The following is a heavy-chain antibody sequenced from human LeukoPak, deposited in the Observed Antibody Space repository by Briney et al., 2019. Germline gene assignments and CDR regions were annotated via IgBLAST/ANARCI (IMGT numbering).Heavy chain of an antibody. Sequence: PGGSLRLSCAASGFTFSSYWMSWVRQVPGRGLEWVANIKKDGSEKKYVDSVKGRFTISRDNAKNSLYLQMNSLRAEDTAVYYCARADSSIAARLSRSSIFNYYYYMDVWGKGTTVTVSS. D-gene: IGHD6-6*01. J-gene: IGHJ6*03. CDR2: IKKDGSEK. V-gene: IGHV3-7*01. CDR1: GFTFSSYW. CDR3: ARADSSIAARLSRSSIFNYYYYMDV.